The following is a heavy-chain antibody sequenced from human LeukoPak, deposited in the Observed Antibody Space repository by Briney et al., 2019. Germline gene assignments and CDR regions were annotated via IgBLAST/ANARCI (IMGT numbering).Heavy chain of an antibody. J-gene: IGHJ5*02. CDR3: ARGEVGGWFDP. Sequence: PSQTLSLTCTVSGGSISTGGYYWSWIRQHPGKGLEWIGYIYYSGTTYYNPSLKSRVTISVDTSQNQFSLKLSSVTAADTAVYYCARGEVGGWFDPWGQGTLVTVSS. D-gene: IGHD1-26*01. CDR2: IYYSGTT. V-gene: IGHV4-31*03. CDR1: GGSISTGGYY.